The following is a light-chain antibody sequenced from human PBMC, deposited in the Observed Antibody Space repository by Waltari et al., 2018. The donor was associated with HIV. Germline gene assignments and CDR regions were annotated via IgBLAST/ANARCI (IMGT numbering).Light chain of an antibody. V-gene: IGLV2-14*01. J-gene: IGLJ3*02. CDR2: EVK. CDR3: SSYASGSSLV. CDR1: SSDIGPYDS. Sequence: QSALTQPASVSGSPGQSITIPCTGTSSDIGPYDSVSWYQQHPRQAPKLIIYEVKNRPSGVSNRFSGSKSGNTASLTISGLQGADEADYFCSSYASGSSLVFGGGTKLTVL.